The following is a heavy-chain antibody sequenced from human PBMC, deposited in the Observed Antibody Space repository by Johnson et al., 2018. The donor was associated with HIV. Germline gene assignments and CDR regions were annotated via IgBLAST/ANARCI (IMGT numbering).Heavy chain of an antibody. J-gene: IGHJ3*01. D-gene: IGHD6-19*01. CDR1: GFTFSSYW. CDR2: IKQDGSEK. Sequence: VQLVESGGGLVQPGGSLRLSCAASGFTFSSYWMSWVRQAPGKGLEWVANIKQDGSEKYYVDSLKGRFTISRDNAKHSLYLQMNSLRAEDTAVYYCARDAVIRSGWYNVDAFDVWGQGTMVTVSS. V-gene: IGHV3-7*03. CDR3: ARDAVIRSGWYNVDAFDV.